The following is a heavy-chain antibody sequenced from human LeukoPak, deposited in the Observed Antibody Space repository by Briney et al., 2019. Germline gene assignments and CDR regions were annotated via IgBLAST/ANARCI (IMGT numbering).Heavy chain of an antibody. V-gene: IGHV4-34*01. CDR2: INHSGST. CDR3: ARGTYGPRRSYYFDY. D-gene: IGHD3-10*01. Sequence: KPSETLSLTCAVYGGSFSGYYWSWIRQPPGKGLEWIGEINHSGSTNYNPSLKSRVTISVDTSKNQFSLNLSSVTAADTALYYCARGTYGPRRSYYFDYWGQGTLVTVSS. J-gene: IGHJ4*02. CDR1: GGSFSGYY.